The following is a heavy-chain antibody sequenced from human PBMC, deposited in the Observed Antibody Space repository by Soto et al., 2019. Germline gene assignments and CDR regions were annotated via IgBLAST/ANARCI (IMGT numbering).Heavy chain of an antibody. J-gene: IGHJ4*02. V-gene: IGHV3-21*01. CDR1: GFPFSSYS. CDR2: ISSSSYI. CDR3: ARGPPMATITFFAY. D-gene: IGHD5-12*01. Sequence: EVQLVESGGGLVKPGGSLRLSCAASGFPFSSYSMNWFRQPPGKGLEWVSSISSSSYIYYADSLQGRFTISRDNAKNSLYLQMNSLRAEDTAVYYCARGPPMATITFFAYWGQGTLVTVSS.